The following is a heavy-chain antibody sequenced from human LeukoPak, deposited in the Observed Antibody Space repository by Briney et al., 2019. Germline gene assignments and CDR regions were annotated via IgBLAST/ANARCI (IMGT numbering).Heavy chain of an antibody. J-gene: IGHJ4*02. CDR1: GFTFSSYS. V-gene: IGHV3-21*01. CDR2: ISSSSSYI. D-gene: IGHD6-13*01. CDR3: AREGSSSWYGNDY. Sequence: PGGSLRLSCAASGFTFSSYSMNWVRQAPGKGLEWVSAISSSSSYIYYADSVKGRFTIPRDNAKNSLYLQMNSLRAEDTAVYYCAREGSSSWYGNDYWGQGTLVTVSS.